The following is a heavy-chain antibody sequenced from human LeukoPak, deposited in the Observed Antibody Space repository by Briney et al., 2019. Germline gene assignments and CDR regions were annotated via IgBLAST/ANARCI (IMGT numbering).Heavy chain of an antibody. D-gene: IGHD6-13*01. CDR2: ISSSGSTI. CDR3: ARDVQQQPEKYNWFDP. CDR1: GFTFSSYE. Sequence: PGGSLRLSCAASGFTFSSYEMTWVRQAPGKGLEWVSYISSSGSTIYYADSVKGRFTISRDNAKNSLYLQMNSLRAEDTALYYCARDVQQQPEKYNWFDPWGQGTLVTVSS. V-gene: IGHV3-48*03. J-gene: IGHJ5*02.